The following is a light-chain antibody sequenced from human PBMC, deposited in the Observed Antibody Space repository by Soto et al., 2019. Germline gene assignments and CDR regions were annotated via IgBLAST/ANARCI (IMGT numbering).Light chain of an antibody. CDR1: QNINDF. Sequence: DIQLTQSPSSLSASVGDRVTITCRARQNINDFLSWYQQKPGKAPKLLIYAASRLQSGVPSTFSGSGSGPDFTLTISSLQPEDFATYYCQQGFSTPHTFGQGTKVEI. CDR2: AAS. J-gene: IGKJ2*01. V-gene: IGKV1-39*01. CDR3: QQGFSTPHT.